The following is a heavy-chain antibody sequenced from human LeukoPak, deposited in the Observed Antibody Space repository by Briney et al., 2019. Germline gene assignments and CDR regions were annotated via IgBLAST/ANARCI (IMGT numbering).Heavy chain of an antibody. Sequence: PSETLSLTCTVSGGSMSPYHWGWIRQPPGKGLEWTGYIYYSGSTNYNPSLNSRVTISVDTSKNQFSLKLSSVTAADTAVYYCASLPYYYDSSGKGDYWGQGTLVTVSS. CDR2: IYYSGST. J-gene: IGHJ4*02. V-gene: IGHV4-59*12. CDR3: ASLPYYYDSSGKGDY. CDR1: GGSMSPYH. D-gene: IGHD3-22*01.